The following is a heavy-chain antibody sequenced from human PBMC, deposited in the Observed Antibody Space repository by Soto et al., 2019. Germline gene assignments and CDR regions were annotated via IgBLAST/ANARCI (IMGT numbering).Heavy chain of an antibody. CDR1: GFTFSSYA. Sequence: GGSLRLSCAASGFTFSSYAMSWVRQAPGKGLEWVSAISGSGGSTYYADSVKGRFTISRDNSKNPLYLQMNSLRAEDTAVYYCAKDAPHYYGSGIGVYFDYWGQGTLVTVSS. J-gene: IGHJ4*02. CDR2: ISGSGGST. D-gene: IGHD3-10*01. V-gene: IGHV3-23*01. CDR3: AKDAPHYYGSGIGVYFDY.